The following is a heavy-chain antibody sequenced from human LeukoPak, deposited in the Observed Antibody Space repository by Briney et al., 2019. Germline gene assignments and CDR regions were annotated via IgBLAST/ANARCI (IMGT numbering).Heavy chain of an antibody. Sequence: GGSLRLSCTASGFTFDDYAMHWVRQAPGKGLEWVSGISWSSGSLGYADSVKGRFIISRDNSKNTLYLQMNSLRAEDTAVYYCAKDSVEMATAYFDYWGQGTLVTVSS. CDR2: ISWSSGSL. CDR3: AKDSVEMATAYFDY. CDR1: GFTFDDYA. D-gene: IGHD5-24*01. J-gene: IGHJ4*02. V-gene: IGHV3-9*01.